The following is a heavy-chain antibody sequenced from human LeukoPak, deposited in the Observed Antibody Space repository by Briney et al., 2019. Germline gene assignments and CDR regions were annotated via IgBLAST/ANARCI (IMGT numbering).Heavy chain of an antibody. CDR2: INPNSGGT. CDR1: GYTFTGYY. D-gene: IGHD3-10*01. Sequence: ASVKVSGKASGYTFTGYYMHWVRQAPGQGLEWMGWINPNSGGTNYAQKFQGRVTMTRDTSISTAYMELSRLRSDDTAVYYCARYRYYYGSGSYVPRFDYWGQGTLVTVSS. J-gene: IGHJ4*02. CDR3: ARYRYYYGSGSYVPRFDY. V-gene: IGHV1-2*02.